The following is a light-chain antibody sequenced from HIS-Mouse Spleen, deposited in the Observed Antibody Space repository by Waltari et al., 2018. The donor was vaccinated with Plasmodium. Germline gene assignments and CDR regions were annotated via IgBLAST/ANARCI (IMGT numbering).Light chain of an antibody. CDR3: YSTDSSGNHRV. CDR1: ASPKKY. J-gene: IGLJ3*02. Sequence: SYELTQPPSVSVSPGQTASITCSGDASPKKYAYWYQQKSGQAPVLLIYEDSKRPSGIPERFSGSSSGTMATLTISGAQVEDEADYYCYSTDSSGNHRVFGGGTKLTVL. CDR2: EDS. V-gene: IGLV3-10*01.